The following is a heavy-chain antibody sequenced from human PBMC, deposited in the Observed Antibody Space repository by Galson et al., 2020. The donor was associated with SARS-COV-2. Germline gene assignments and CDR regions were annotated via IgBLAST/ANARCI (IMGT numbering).Heavy chain of an antibody. CDR1: GFTFSSYS. J-gene: IGHJ6*02. Sequence: ESLKISCAASGFTFSSYSMNWVRQAPGKGLEWVSSISSSSSYIYYADSVKGRFTISRDNAKNSLYLQMNSLRAEDTAVYYCARFSPYYYYGMDVWGQGTTVTVSS. CDR3: ARFSPYYYYGMDV. V-gene: IGHV3-21*01. CDR2: ISSSSSYI.